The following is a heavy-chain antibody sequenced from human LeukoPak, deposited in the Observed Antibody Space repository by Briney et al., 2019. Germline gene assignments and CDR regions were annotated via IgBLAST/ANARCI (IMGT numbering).Heavy chain of an antibody. D-gene: IGHD2-2*02. CDR2: ISWNSGSI. V-gene: IGHV3-9*01. J-gene: IGHJ6*03. Sequence: PGGSLRLSCAASGFTFDDYAMHWVRHAPGKGLEWVSGISWNSGSIGYADSVKGRFTISRDNAKNSLYLQMNSLRAEDTAVYYCARDLWDIVVVPAAITHDYYYYYMDVWGKGTTVTVSS. CDR1: GFTFDDYA. CDR3: ARDLWDIVVVPAAITHDYYYYYMDV.